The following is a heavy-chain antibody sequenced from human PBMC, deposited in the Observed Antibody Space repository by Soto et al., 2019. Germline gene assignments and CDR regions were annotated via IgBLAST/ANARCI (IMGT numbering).Heavy chain of an antibody. V-gene: IGHV1-69*06. CDR3: ARVVMGDYGDPYYFDY. D-gene: IGHD4-17*01. Sequence: ASVKVSCKASGGTFSSYAISWVRQARGQGLEWMGGIIPIFGTANYAQKFQGRVTITADKSTSTAYMELSSLRSEDTAVYYCARVVMGDYGDPYYFDYWGQGTLVTVSS. CDR2: IIPIFGTA. J-gene: IGHJ4*02. CDR1: GGTFSSYA.